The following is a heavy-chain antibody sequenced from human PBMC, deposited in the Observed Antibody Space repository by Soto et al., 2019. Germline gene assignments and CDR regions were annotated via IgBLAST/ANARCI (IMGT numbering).Heavy chain of an antibody. D-gene: IGHD5-18*01. J-gene: IGHJ4*02. CDR1: GFTFSSYA. CDR3: ARDGGYSYRPFDY. CDR2: MSYDGNNK. Sequence: HPGGSLRLSCAASGFTFSSYAMHWVRQAPGKGLEWVAVMSYDGNNKYDADSVKGRFTISRDNSKNTLYLQMNSLRAEDTAVYYCARDGGYSYRPFDYCGQGNLVTAPQ. V-gene: IGHV3-30-3*01.